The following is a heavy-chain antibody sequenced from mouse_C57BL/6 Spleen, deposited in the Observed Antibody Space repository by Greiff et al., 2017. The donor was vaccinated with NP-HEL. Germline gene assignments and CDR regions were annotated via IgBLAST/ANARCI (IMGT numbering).Heavy chain of an antibody. J-gene: IGHJ2*01. D-gene: IGHD3-3*01. CDR3: ARGGGQGGHFDY. V-gene: IGHV1-22*01. CDR2: INPNNGGT. Sequence: EVQLQQSGPELVKPGASVKMSCKASGYTFTDYNMHWVKQSHGKSLEWIGYINPNNGGTSYNQKFKGKATLTVNMSSSTAYMELRSLTSEDSAVYYWARGGGQGGHFDYWGQGTTLTVSS. CDR1: GYTFTDYN.